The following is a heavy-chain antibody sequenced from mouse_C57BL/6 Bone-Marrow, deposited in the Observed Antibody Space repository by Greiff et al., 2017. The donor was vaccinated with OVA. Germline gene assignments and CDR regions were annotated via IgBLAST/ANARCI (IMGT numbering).Heavy chain of an antibody. J-gene: IGHJ2*01. Sequence: VQVVESGPGLVAPSQSLSITCTVSGFSFTSYAISWVRQPPGKGLEWLGVIWPGGGANYNSAPKSSLSTCKDNSKGQVVLKTNRLQTDDTARYYCARTPNCDYFDFWGQGTTLTVSS. V-gene: IGHV2-9-1*01. D-gene: IGHD4-1*01. CDR3: ARTPNCDYFDF. CDR1: GFSFTSYA. CDR2: IWPGGGA.